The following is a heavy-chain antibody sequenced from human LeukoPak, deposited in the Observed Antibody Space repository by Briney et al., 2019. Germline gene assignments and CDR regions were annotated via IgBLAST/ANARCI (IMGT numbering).Heavy chain of an antibody. D-gene: IGHD1-26*01. CDR2: ITGSGGRT. CDR1: GFTVSSNY. CDR3: AKEYTGTFSPFPSYFDN. Sequence: GGSLRLSCAASGFTVSSNYMHWVRQAPGKGLEWVSAITGSGGRTYYADSVKGRFTISRDNSKNTLYLQMNSLRAEDTAIYYCAKEYTGTFSPFPSYFDNWGQGTLVTVSS. J-gene: IGHJ4*02. V-gene: IGHV3-23*01.